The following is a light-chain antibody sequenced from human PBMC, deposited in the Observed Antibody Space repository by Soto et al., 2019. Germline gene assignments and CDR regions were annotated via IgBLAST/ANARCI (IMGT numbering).Light chain of an antibody. CDR1: QKVKSY. V-gene: IGKV3-11*01. Sequence: EIVLTQSPATLSLSPGERATISCRASQKVKSYLAWYQQRPGQPPRLLIYDASNKATGIPARFSGSGSGTNFTFTIISLEPEDFAVYYCQHRSDWPLTFGGGTKVDIK. J-gene: IGKJ4*01. CDR2: DAS. CDR3: QHRSDWPLT.